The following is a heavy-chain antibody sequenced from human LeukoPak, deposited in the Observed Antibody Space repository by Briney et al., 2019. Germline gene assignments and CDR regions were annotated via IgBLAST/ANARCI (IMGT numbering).Heavy chain of an antibody. CDR1: GYTFTGYY. J-gene: IGHJ4*02. CDR3: ARQGLSSGWYVFDY. Sequence: ASVKVSCKASGYTFTGYYMHWVRQAPGQGLEWMGWINPNSGGTNYAQKFQGRVTMTRDTSISTAYMELRSLRSDDTAVYYCARQGLSSGWYVFDYWGQGTLVTVSS. CDR2: INPNSGGT. V-gene: IGHV1-2*02. D-gene: IGHD6-19*01.